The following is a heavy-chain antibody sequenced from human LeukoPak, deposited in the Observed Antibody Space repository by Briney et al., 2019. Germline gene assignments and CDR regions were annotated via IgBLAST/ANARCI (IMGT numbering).Heavy chain of an antibody. D-gene: IGHD6-13*01. V-gene: IGHV3-23*01. CDR3: ARKTDRLGAVGRDRYFDL. CDR1: GFTFRDYV. J-gene: IGHJ2*01. Sequence: GGSLRLSCEASGFTFRDYVMNWVRQAPGKGLEWVSSISGGGDKATYAESVRGRFTVSRDSSRNTVYLQMNSLRAEDTAIYYCARKTDRLGAVGRDRYFDLWGRGTLITVSS. CDR2: ISGGGDKA.